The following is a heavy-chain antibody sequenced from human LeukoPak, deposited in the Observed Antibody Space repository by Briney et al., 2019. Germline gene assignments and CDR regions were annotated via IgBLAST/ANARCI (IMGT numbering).Heavy chain of an antibody. V-gene: IGHV3-30*04. CDR2: ISYDGSNK. J-gene: IGHJ4*02. CDR3: ARDRGGGDSPGPFDY. D-gene: IGHD2-21*01. Sequence: GGSLRLSCAASGFTFSSYAMHWVRHAPGKGLEWVAVISYDGSNKYYADSVKGRFTISRDNSKNTLYLQMNSLRAEDTAVYYCARDRGGGDSPGPFDYWGLGTLVTVSS. CDR1: GFTFSSYA.